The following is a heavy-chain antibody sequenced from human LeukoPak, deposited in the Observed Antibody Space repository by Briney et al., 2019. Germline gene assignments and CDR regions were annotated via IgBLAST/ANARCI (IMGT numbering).Heavy chain of an antibody. D-gene: IGHD1-26*01. CDR1: GFTFSDCY. CDR2: ISSGGSVM. CDR3: AGGGGSYYFDS. V-gene: IGHV3-11*04. Sequence: GGSLRLSCAASGFTFSDCYMSWIRQAPGKGLEWVSYISSGGSVMYYADSVKGRFTISRDNAKNSLYLQVNSLRAEDTAVYYCAGGGGSYYFDSWGQGTLVTVSS. J-gene: IGHJ4*02.